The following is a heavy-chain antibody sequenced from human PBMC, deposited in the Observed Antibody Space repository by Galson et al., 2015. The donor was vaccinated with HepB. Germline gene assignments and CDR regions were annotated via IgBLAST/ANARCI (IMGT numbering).Heavy chain of an antibody. V-gene: IGHV3-9*01. Sequence: SLRLSCAASGFTFDDYAMHWVRQAPGKGLEWVSGISWNSGSIGYADSVKGRFTISRDNAKNSLYLQMNSLRAEDTALYYCAKTIAAAGEGYYYGMDVWGQGTTVTVSS. D-gene: IGHD6-13*01. J-gene: IGHJ6*02. CDR1: GFTFDDYA. CDR2: ISWNSGSI. CDR3: AKTIAAAGEGYYYGMDV.